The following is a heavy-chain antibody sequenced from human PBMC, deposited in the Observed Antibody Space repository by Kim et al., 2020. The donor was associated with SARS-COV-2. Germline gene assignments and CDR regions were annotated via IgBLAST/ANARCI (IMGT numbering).Heavy chain of an antibody. V-gene: IGHV3-13*01. D-gene: IGHD7-27*01. J-gene: IGHJ4*02. Sequence: GGSLRLSCAASGFTFSTYDFHWVRHSTGKGLEWVSGIGTTGATFYPDSVRGRFTISRENAKNSLYLQMNRLTAGDTAVYYCARGRTADSADYWGQGTLVT. CDR3: ARGRTADSADY. CDR2: IGTTGAT. CDR1: GFTFSTYD.